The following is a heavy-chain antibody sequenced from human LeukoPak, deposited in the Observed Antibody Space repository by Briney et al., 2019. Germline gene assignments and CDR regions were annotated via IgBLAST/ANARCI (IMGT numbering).Heavy chain of an antibody. J-gene: IGHJ4*02. CDR3: ARDSSYYDFWSGYYPTGLFDY. V-gene: IGHV3-21*01. D-gene: IGHD3-3*01. Sequence: GGSLRLSCVASGFTFSSYSMNWVRQAPGKGLEWVSSISSSSSYIYYADSVKGRFTISRDNAKNSLYLQMNSLRAEDTAVYYCARDSSYYDFWSGYYPTGLFDYWGQGTLVTVSS. CDR1: GFTFSSYS. CDR2: ISSSSSYI.